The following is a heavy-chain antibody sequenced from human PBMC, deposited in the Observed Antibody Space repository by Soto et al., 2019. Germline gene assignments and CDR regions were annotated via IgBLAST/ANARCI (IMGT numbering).Heavy chain of an antibody. CDR2: ISYDGSNK. CDR3: ARGGPEGGSYLYGDDAFDI. V-gene: IGHV3-30-3*01. CDR1: GFTFSSYA. Sequence: ESGGGVVQPGRSLRLSCAASGFTFSSYAMHWVRQAPGKGLEWVAVISYDGSNKYYADSVKGRFTISRDNSKNTLYLQMNSLRAEDTAVYYCARGGPEGGSYLYGDDAFDIWGQGTMVTVSS. J-gene: IGHJ3*02. D-gene: IGHD1-26*01.